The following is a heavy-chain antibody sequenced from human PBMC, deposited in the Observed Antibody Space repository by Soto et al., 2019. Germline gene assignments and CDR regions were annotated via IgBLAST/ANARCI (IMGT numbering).Heavy chain of an antibody. CDR1: GGTFSSYA. V-gene: IGHV1-69*12. J-gene: IGHJ6*02. CDR2: IIPIFGTA. D-gene: IGHD2-2*01. Sequence: QVQLVQSGAEVKKPGSSVKVSCKASGGTFSSYAISWVRQAPGQGLEWMGGIIPIFGTANYAQKFQGRVTITADESTSTAYMELSSLRSEDTAVYYCAGIVVPAATGHYYGMDVWGQGNTVTVSS. CDR3: AGIVVPAATGHYYGMDV.